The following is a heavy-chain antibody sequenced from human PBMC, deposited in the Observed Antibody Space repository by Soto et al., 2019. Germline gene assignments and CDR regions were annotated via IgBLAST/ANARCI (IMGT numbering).Heavy chain of an antibody. J-gene: IGHJ5*02. CDR1: GYSFTSYW. D-gene: IGHD6-6*01. CDR3: ARQRSSSSLFWFDP. V-gene: IGHV5-51*01. CDR2: IYPGASDT. Sequence: GESLKISCKGSGYSFTSYWIGWVRQMPGKGLEWMGIIYPGASDTRYSPSFQGKVTISADKSISTAYLQWSSLKASDTAMYYCARQRSSSSLFWFDPWGQGTLVTVSS.